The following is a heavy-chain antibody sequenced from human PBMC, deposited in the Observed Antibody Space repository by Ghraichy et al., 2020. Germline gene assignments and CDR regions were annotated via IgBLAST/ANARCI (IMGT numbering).Heavy chain of an antibody. CDR1: GESVRSSYYY. CDR2: MFYSGTT. V-gene: IGHV4-39*01. CDR3: ARHRLDWLGDSDFHFYFMDV. Sequence: LSCTVSGESVRSSYYYWGWIRRPPGKGLEWIATMFYSGTTYSTPSLERRVTLSMDPSKNQFSLRMRSVTAADTAVYYCARHRLDWLGDSDFHFYFMDVWGLGTTVTVSS. D-gene: IGHD3-10*01. J-gene: IGHJ6*03.